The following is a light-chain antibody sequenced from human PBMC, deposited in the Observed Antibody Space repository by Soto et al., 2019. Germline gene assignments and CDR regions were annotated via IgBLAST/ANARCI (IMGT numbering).Light chain of an antibody. CDR3: QQYYSTPHT. V-gene: IGKV4-1*01. Sequence: DIVMTQSPDSLAVSLGERATINCKSSQSVLYSSNNKNYLAWYQQKPGQPPKLLIYWASTRESGVPDRFSGSGSGTDFTHTISSLQAEDVAVYYCQQYYSTPHTFGGGTKVEIK. J-gene: IGKJ4*01. CDR2: WAS. CDR1: QSVLYSSNNKNY.